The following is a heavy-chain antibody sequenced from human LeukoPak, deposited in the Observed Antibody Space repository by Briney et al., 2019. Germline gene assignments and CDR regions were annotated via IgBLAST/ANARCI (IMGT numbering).Heavy chain of an antibody. J-gene: IGHJ4*02. Sequence: ASVKVSCKAFGYTFTGYYMHWVRQAPGQGLEWMGWINPNSGGTNYAQKFQGRVTMTRDTSISTAYMQLSRLRSDDTAVYYCARAIYGSGSGILPDYWGQGTLVTVSS. D-gene: IGHD3-10*01. CDR1: GYTFTGYY. V-gene: IGHV1-2*02. CDR2: INPNSGGT. CDR3: ARAIYGSGSGILPDY.